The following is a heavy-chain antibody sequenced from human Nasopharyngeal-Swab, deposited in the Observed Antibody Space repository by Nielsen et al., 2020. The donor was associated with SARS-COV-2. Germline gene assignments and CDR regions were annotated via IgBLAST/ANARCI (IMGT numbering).Heavy chain of an antibody. V-gene: IGHV3-49*04. CDR2: IRRKTYGETT. CDR3: TSQTYYYDSSETLYYYYMDV. CDR1: GFTFGNYS. J-gene: IGHJ6*03. Sequence: GESLKISCTGSGFTFGNYSMNWVRQAPGKRLEWVGFIRRKTYGETTDYAAPVKGRFTISSDDSKGIAYLQMNSLRTEDTAVYYCTSQTYYYDSSETLYYYYMDVWGKGTTVTVSS. D-gene: IGHD3-22*01.